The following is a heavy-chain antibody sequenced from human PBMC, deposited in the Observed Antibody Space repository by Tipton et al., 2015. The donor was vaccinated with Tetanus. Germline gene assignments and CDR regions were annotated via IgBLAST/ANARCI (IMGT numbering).Heavy chain of an antibody. V-gene: IGHV3-33*01. CDR3: ARDFGAGSSRPQTGFDY. CDR1: GFTFDNYA. J-gene: IGHJ4*02. Sequence: SLRLSCAASGFTFDNYALHWVRQAPGKGLQWLAVIWYDGSNQYYEESMKGRFTISRDNAKNTIFLQMNSLRAEDTAVYYCARDFGAGSSRPQTGFDYWGRGTLVTVSS. D-gene: IGHD3-10*01. CDR2: IWYDGSNQ.